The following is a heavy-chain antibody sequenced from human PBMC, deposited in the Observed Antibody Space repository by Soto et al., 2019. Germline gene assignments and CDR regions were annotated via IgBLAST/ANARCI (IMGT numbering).Heavy chain of an antibody. D-gene: IGHD2-15*01. V-gene: IGHV1-46*03. CDR2: INPNGVNT. CDR3: ARRILPGYYYDY. CDR1: GYTVTNYF. J-gene: IGHJ4*02. Sequence: ASVKLSCKASGYTVTNYFMHSVRQAPGQGLEWMGMINPNGVNTAYAQKLQGRVTMTRDASTGTVDMEMSSLRSEDTAVYYCARRILPGYYYDYWGQGTLVTVAS.